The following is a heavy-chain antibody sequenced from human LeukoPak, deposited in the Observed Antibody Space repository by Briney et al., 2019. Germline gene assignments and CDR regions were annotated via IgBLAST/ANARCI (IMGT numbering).Heavy chain of an antibody. V-gene: IGHV4-4*07. CDR2: IYTSGST. J-gene: IGHJ6*03. CDR1: GGSISSYY. CDR3: AREHRGVVVPADPLDYMDV. D-gene: IGHD2-2*01. Sequence: SETLSLTCTVSGGSISSYYWSWIRQPAGKGLEWIGRIYTSGSTNYNPSLKSRVTMSVDTSKNQFSLKLSSVTAADTAVYYCAREHRGVVVPADPLDYMDVWGKGTTVTVSS.